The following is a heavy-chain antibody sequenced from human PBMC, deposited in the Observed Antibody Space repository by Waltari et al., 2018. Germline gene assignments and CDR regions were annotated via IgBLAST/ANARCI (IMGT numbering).Heavy chain of an antibody. D-gene: IGHD6-13*01. Sequence: QVQLVQSGAEVKKPWSSVKVSCKASCGTFSSYAISWWRQAPGQGLEWMGGIIPILGIANYAQKFQGRVTITTDESTSTAYMELSSLRSEDTAVYYCARGGSWHRFDYWGQGTLVTVSS. CDR2: IIPILGIA. V-gene: IGHV1-69*10. CDR3: ARGGSWHRFDY. CDR1: CGTFSSYA. J-gene: IGHJ4*02.